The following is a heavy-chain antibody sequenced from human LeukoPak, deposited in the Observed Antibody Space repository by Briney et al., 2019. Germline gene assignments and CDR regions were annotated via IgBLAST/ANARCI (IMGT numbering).Heavy chain of an antibody. CDR2: ISSSSSTI. V-gene: IGHV3-48*01. J-gene: IGHJ4*02. CDR1: GFTFSSYG. CDR3: ARAEYYDFWSGPYFDY. D-gene: IGHD3-3*01. Sequence: QSGGSLRLSCAASGFTFSSYGMTWVRQAPGKGLEWVSYISSSSSTIYYADSVKGRFTISRDNAKNSLYLQMNSLRAEDTAVYYCARAEYYDFWSGPYFDYWGQGTLVTVSS.